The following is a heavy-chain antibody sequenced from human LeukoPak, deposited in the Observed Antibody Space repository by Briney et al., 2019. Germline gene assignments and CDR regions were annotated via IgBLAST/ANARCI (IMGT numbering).Heavy chain of an antibody. Sequence: SETLSLTCTVSGGSISSSSYYWGWIRQPPGKGLEWIGSIYYSGRTYYNPSLKSRVTLSIDTSKNQFSLKLSSVTVADTALYYCARQSVDTAMDCHAFDIWGQGTMVTVSS. CDR2: IYYSGRT. V-gene: IGHV4-39*01. CDR1: GGSISSSSYY. D-gene: IGHD5-18*01. J-gene: IGHJ3*02. CDR3: ARQSVDTAMDCHAFDI.